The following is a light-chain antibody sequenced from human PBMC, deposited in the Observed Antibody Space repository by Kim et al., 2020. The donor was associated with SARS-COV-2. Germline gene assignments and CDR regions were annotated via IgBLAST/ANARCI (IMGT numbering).Light chain of an antibody. CDR1: SSDVGGYNY. CDR2: DVS. V-gene: IGLV2-14*03. CDR3: SSYTSSSTSR. J-gene: IGLJ1*01. Sequence: GQSITISCTGTSSDVGGYNYVSWYQQHPGKAPKLMMYDVSNRPSGVSNRFSGSKSGNTASLTISGLQAEDEADYYCSSYTSSSTSRFGTGTKVTVL.